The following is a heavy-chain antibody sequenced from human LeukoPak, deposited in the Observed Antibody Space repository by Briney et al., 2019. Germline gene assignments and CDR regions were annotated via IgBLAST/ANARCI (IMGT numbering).Heavy chain of an antibody. CDR1: GFTFSDYY. CDR2: IKQDGSEK. Sequence: PGGPLRLSCAASGFTFSDYYMSWIRQAPGKGLEWVANIKQDGSEKYYVDSVKGRFTISRDNAKNSLYLQMNSLRAEDTAVYYCARDRGDYSPDYWGQGTLVTVSS. V-gene: IGHV3-7*01. J-gene: IGHJ4*02. CDR3: ARDRGDYSPDY. D-gene: IGHD4-17*01.